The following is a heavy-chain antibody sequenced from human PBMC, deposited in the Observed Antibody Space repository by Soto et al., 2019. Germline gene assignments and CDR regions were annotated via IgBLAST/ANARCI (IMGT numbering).Heavy chain of an antibody. CDR1: GYTFSGSA. J-gene: IGHJ5*02. CDR3: TSRYCSSANVHT. V-gene: IGHV3-73*01. D-gene: IGHD2-2*01. CDR2: IRGKANSYET. Sequence: EVQLVESGGGLVQPGGSLKLSCVASGYTFSGSAFHWVRQASGKGLEWVGRIRGKANSYETAYAEYVKGRFTISSDDSTNTPFLQMNSLTTEDTPVYYCTSRYCSSANVHTWGLGTRVTVSS.